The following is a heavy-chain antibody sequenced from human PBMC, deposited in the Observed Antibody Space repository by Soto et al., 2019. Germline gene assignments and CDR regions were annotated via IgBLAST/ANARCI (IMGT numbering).Heavy chain of an antibody. CDR1: GGSISSSSYY. D-gene: IGHD3-22*01. J-gene: IGHJ4*02. CDR3: WVMYYYDSSGYLRLTRPNTLAY. V-gene: IGHV4-39*01. Sequence: SETLSLTCTVSGGSISSSSYYWGWIRQPPGKGLEWIGSIYYSGSTYYNPSLKSRVTISVDTSKNQFSLKLSSVTAADTAVYYCWVMYYYDSSGYLRLTRPNTLAYWGQGTLVTVSS. CDR2: IYYSGST.